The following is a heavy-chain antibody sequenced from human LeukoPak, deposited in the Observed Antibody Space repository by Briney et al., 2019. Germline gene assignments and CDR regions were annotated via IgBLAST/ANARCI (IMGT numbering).Heavy chain of an antibody. V-gene: IGHV1-24*01. CDR2: FDPEDGET. CDR1: GYTLTELS. CDR3: ATYDYGDYEESDAFDI. D-gene: IGHD4-17*01. J-gene: IGHJ3*02. Sequence: ASVEVSCKVSGYTLTELSMHWVRQAPGKGLEWMGGFDPEDGETIYAQKFQGRVTMTEDTSTDTAYMELSSLRSEDTAVYYCATYDYGDYEESDAFDIWGQGTMVTVSS.